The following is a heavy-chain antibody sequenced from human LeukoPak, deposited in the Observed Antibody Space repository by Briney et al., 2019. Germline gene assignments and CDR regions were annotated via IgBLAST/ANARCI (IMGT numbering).Heavy chain of an antibody. CDR2: IYYSGST. CDR1: GGSISSYY. D-gene: IGHD3-9*01. Sequence: PSETLSLTCTVSGGSISSYYWSWIRQPPGKGLEWIGYIYYSGSTNYNPSLKSRVTISVDTPKNQFSLKLSSVTAADTAVYYCARQGYDILTGYDYWGQGTLVTVSS. V-gene: IGHV4-59*01. CDR3: ARQGYDILTGYDY. J-gene: IGHJ4*02.